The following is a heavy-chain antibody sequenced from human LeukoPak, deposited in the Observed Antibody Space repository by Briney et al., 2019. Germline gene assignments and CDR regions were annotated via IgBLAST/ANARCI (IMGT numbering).Heavy chain of an antibody. CDR1: GVSISCSIYY. V-gene: IGHV3-23*01. CDR2: ISGSGGSST. D-gene: IGHD6-13*01. CDR3: ANSAAVGTFY. Sequence: ETLSLTCTVSGVSISCSIYYWGWIRQPPGKGLEWVSAISGSGGSSTYYADSVKGRFTISRDNSKNTLYLQMNSLRAEDTAVYYCANSAAVGTFYWGQGTLVTVSS. J-gene: IGHJ4*02.